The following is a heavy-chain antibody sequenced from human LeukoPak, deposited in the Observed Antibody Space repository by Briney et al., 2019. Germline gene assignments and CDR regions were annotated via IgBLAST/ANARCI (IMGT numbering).Heavy chain of an antibody. Sequence: SETLSLTCTVSGYSISSGYYWGWIRQPPGKGLEWIGSIYHSGSTYYNPSLKSRVTISVDTSKNQFTLKLNSVTAADTAVYYCARGANSGYDRGPFDYWGQGTLVTVSS. V-gene: IGHV4-38-2*02. CDR2: IYHSGST. D-gene: IGHD5-12*01. CDR1: GYSISSGYY. CDR3: ARGANSGYDRGPFDY. J-gene: IGHJ4*02.